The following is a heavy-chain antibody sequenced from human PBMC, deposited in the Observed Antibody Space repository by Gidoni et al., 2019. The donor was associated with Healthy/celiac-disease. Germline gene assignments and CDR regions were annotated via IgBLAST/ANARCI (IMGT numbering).Heavy chain of an antibody. J-gene: IGHJ4*02. Sequence: QVQLVESGGGVVQPGRSLRLSCAASGFNFGSYGMPGVRQAPGMGLEWVAVISYNGSNKYYADSVKGRFTISRDNSKNTLYLQRNSLRAEDTAVYYCAKDPADYYDSSGYYITDYWGQGTLVTVSS. CDR1: GFNFGSYG. D-gene: IGHD3-22*01. CDR3: AKDPADYYDSSGYYITDY. CDR2: ISYNGSNK. V-gene: IGHV3-30*18.